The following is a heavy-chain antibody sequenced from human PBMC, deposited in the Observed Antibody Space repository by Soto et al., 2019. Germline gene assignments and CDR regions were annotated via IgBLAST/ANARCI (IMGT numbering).Heavy chain of an antibody. D-gene: IGHD3-10*01. J-gene: IGHJ6*02. V-gene: IGHV4-30-4*02. CDR3: ARDGRLMLRGFSFYNGMDV. CDR2: IYYSGST. CDR1: GGSISSRDYY. Sequence: SETLSLTCTVSGGSISSRDYYWSWIRQPPGKGLEWIGYIYYSGSTYYNPSLKSRVTISVDRSKNQFSLKLTSVTAADTAVYFCARDGRLMLRGFSFYNGMDVWGQGTTVTSP.